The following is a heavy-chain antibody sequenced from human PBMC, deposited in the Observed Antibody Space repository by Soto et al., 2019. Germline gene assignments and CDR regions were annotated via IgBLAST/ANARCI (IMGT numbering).Heavy chain of an antibody. CDR3: ARDRLMATAGTARHYFGLDV. J-gene: IGHJ6*02. V-gene: IGHV4-31*03. CDR2: IYYSGNT. D-gene: IGHD5-18*01. Sequence: SETLSLTCTVSCGSIISGGYYWSWVRQNPRRGLEWIGNIYYSGNTYYNPSLKSRLTISVDTSKNQFSLNLSSVTAADTAVYYCARDRLMATAGTARHYFGLDVWGQGTTVTVS. CDR1: CGSIISGGYY.